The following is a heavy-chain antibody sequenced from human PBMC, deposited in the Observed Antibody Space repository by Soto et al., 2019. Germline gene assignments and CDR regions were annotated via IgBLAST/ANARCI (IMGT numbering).Heavy chain of an antibody. CDR2: IYHSGST. CDR3: ARVPGP. CDR1: GGSISSGGYS. V-gene: IGHV4-30-2*01. Sequence: TLSLTCAVSGGSISSGGYSWSWIRQPPGKGLEWIGYIYHSGSTYYNPSLKSRVTISVDRSKNQFSLKLSSVTAADPAVYYCARVPGPWGQGTLVTVSS. J-gene: IGHJ5*02.